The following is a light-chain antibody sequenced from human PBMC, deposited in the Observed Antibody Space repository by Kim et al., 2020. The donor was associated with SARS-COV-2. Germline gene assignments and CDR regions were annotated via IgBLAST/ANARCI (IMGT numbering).Light chain of an antibody. CDR1: TLRTHY. CDR2: GKN. J-gene: IGLJ3*02. V-gene: IGLV3-19*01. Sequence: ALGQTVRMTCQGNTLRTHYATWYQQKPGQAPVLVIYGKNNRPSGIPDRFSGSSSGNTASLTITGSQAGDEADYYCTSGDNSGSHWVFGGGTQLTVL. CDR3: TSGDNSGSHWV.